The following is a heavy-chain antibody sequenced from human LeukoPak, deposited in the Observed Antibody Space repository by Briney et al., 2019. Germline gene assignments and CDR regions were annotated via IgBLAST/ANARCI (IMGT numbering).Heavy chain of an antibody. Sequence: GGSLRLSCAASGFTFSSYNMNWVRQAPGKGLEWVSYISSSSSTIYYADSVKGRFTVSRDNTKNSLYLQMNSLRAEDTAVYYCARHMSSGWYEFDYWGQGTLVTVSS. CDR3: ARHMSSGWYEFDY. D-gene: IGHD6-19*01. CDR2: ISSSSSTI. J-gene: IGHJ4*02. V-gene: IGHV3-48*04. CDR1: GFTFSSYN.